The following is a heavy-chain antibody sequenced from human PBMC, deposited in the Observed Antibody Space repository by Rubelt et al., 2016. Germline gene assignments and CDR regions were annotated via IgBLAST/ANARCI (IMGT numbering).Heavy chain of an antibody. CDR2: ISAYNGHT. V-gene: IGHV1-18*01. CDR3: ARDPLPVRGVIMTPTH. D-gene: IGHD3-10*01. Sequence: QVQLVQSGAEVKKPGASVKVSCKASGYTFTSYGISWVRQAPGQGLEWMGWISAYNGHTNYAQKPQGRVTMTTDTATSTAYMELRSLRSDDTAVYYCARDPLPVRGVIMTPTHWGQGTLVTVSS. J-gene: IGHJ4*02. CDR1: GYTFTSYG.